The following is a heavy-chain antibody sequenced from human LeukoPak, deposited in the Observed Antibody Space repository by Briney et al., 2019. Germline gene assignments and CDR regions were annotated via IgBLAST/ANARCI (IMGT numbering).Heavy chain of an antibody. D-gene: IGHD3-22*01. CDR2: INPNSGGT. Sequence: GASVKVSCKASGYTFTGYYMHWVRQAPGQGLEWMGWINPNSGGTNYAQKFQGRATMTRDTSISTAYMELSRLRSDDTAVYYCARVFSPYYYDSSGYYPTPNFDYWGQGTLVTVSS. V-gene: IGHV1-2*02. J-gene: IGHJ4*02. CDR1: GYTFTGYY. CDR3: ARVFSPYYYDSSGYYPTPNFDY.